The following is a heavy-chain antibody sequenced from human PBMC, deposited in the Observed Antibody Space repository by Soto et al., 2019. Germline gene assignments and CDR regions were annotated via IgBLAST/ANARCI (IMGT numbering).Heavy chain of an antibody. Sequence: QVQLVESGGGVVQPGGSLRLSCAASGFTFGRHGMHWVRQAPGKGLEWVAVIGSDGRRASYADSVKGRFTISRDNGQNTLYLQMNSVRAEEKAVYYCARDDDYGDNGLDYWGQGTLVTVSS. D-gene: IGHD4-17*01. V-gene: IGHV3-33*01. CDR3: ARDDDYGDNGLDY. J-gene: IGHJ4*02. CDR1: GFTFGRHG. CDR2: IGSDGRRA.